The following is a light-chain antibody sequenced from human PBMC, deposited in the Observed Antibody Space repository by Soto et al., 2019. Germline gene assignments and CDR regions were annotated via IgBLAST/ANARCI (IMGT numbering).Light chain of an antibody. CDR3: TSFTSIHTYV. V-gene: IGLV2-14*01. Sequence: QSALTQPASVSGSPGQSITISCTGPSNDVGGYNFVSWYQQHPDKAPRLMIYEVTNRPAGVSDRFSGSKSGNTASLTISGLQAEDEADYYCTSFTSIHTYVFGTGTKLTVL. J-gene: IGLJ1*01. CDR2: EVT. CDR1: SNDVGGYNF.